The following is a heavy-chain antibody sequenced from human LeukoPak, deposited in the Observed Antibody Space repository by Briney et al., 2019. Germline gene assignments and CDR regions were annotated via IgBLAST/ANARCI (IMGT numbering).Heavy chain of an antibody. J-gene: IGHJ4*02. Sequence: PGGSLRLSCAASGFTFSIYAMSWVRQAPGKGLQLVSSITSRGESTWYVDSVKGRFTITRDNSENTLYLQMRSLRAEDTAVYYCARDRPNYYGSDGHYYRRDGDYWGRGTLVSVSS. D-gene: IGHD3-22*01. CDR3: ARDRPNYYGSDGHYYRRDGDY. CDR1: GFTFSIYA. CDR2: ITSRGEST. V-gene: IGHV3-23*01.